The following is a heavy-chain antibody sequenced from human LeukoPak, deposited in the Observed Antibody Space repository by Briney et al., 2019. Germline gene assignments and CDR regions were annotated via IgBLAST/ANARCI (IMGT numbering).Heavy chain of an antibody. V-gene: IGHV3-11*01. D-gene: IGHD6-19*01. CDR3: ARDLEAVAGYFDY. CDR2: ISSSGSTI. J-gene: IGHJ4*02. CDR1: GFTFSDYY. Sequence: GGSLRLSCAASGFTFSDYYMSWIRQAPGKRLEWVSYISSSGSTIYYADSVKGRFTISRDNAKNSLYLQMNSLRAEDTAVYYCARDLEAVAGYFDYWGQGTLVTVSS.